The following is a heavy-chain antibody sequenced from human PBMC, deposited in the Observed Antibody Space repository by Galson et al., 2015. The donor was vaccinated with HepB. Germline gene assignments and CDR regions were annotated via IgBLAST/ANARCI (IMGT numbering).Heavy chain of an antibody. CDR2: ISYDGSNK. Sequence: SLRLSCAASGFTFSSYAMHWVRQAPGKGPEWVAVISYDGSNKYYADSVKGRFTISRDNSKNTLYLQMNSLRAEDTAVYYCAREFVAGTFYYYYYGMDVWGQGTTVTVSS. CDR1: GFTFSSYA. J-gene: IGHJ6*02. V-gene: IGHV3-30-3*01. CDR3: AREFVAGTFYYYYYGMDV. D-gene: IGHD6-19*01.